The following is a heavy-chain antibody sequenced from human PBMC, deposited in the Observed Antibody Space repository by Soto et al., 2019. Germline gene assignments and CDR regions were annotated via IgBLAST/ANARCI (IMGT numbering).Heavy chain of an antibody. Sequence: GGSLRLSCAASGFTFSSYGMHWVRQAPGKGLEWVAVISYDGSNKYYADSVKGRFTISRDNSKNTLYLQMNSLRAEDTAVYYCAKLVVNSSGYYRQPNFDYWGQGTLVTVSS. CDR1: GFTFSSYG. CDR3: AKLVVNSSGYYRQPNFDY. J-gene: IGHJ4*02. V-gene: IGHV3-30*18. CDR2: ISYDGSNK. D-gene: IGHD3-22*01.